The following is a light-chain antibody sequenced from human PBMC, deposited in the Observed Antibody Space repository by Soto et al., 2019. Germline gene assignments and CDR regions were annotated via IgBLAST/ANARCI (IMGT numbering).Light chain of an antibody. CDR1: QNVLSD. V-gene: IGKV3-15*01. J-gene: IGKJ1*01. CDR2: GAT. Sequence: EILLTQSPATLSVSPGETATLSCRASQNVLSDLAWYQHKPGQAPRLLVYGATTRATDAPAKFRGRGSGTEFSLTISSLQSEDSATDYCQQYRSWPRTFGQGSKVEI. CDR3: QQYRSWPRT.